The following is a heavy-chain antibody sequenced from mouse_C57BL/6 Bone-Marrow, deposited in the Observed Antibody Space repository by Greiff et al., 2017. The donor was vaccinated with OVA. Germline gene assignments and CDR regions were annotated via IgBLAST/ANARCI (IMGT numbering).Heavy chain of an antibody. D-gene: IGHD1-1*01. V-gene: IGHV2-2*01. Sequence: VHLVESGPGLVQPSQSLSITCTVSGFSLTSYGVHWVRQSPGKGLEWLGVIWSGGSTDYNAAFISRLSISKDNSKSQVFFKMNSLQADDTAIYYCARNEGITTVVASFDYWGQGTTLTVSS. J-gene: IGHJ2*01. CDR2: IWSGGST. CDR1: GFSLTSYG. CDR3: ARNEGITTVVASFDY.